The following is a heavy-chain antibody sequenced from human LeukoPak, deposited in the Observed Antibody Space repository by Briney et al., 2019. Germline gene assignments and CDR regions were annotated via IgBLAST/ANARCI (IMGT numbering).Heavy chain of an antibody. D-gene: IGHD3-16*02. CDR3: ARDKVVEGIDY. J-gene: IGHJ4*02. Sequence: SETLSLTCTVSGGSISNYYWTWIRQPPGKGLEYIGYIHYSGSTNYNPSLKSRVTISVDTPQNQFSLKLSSVTAADTAIYYCARDKVVEGIDYWGQGTLVTVSS. CDR1: GGSISNYY. CDR2: IHYSGST. V-gene: IGHV4-59*01.